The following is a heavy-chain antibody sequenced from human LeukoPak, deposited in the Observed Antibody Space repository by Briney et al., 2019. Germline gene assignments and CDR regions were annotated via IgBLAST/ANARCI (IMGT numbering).Heavy chain of an antibody. V-gene: IGHV1-18*01. CDR3: ARTTPLYSSSWYGSGIWFDP. CDR1: GYTFTSYG. CDR2: ISAYNGNT. Sequence: ASVKVSCKASGYTFTSYGISWVRQAPGQGLEWMGWISAYNGNTNYAQKLQGGVTMTTDTSTSTAYMELRSLRSDDTAVYYCARTTPLYSSSWYGSGIWFDPWGQGTLVTVSS. J-gene: IGHJ5*02. D-gene: IGHD6-13*01.